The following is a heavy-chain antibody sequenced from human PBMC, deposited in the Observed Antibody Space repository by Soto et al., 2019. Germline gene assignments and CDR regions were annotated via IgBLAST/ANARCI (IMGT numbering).Heavy chain of an antibody. CDR2: IIPFFGTL. CDR1: GGTFSSYA. CDR3: AAGVDYYGSGASGYYYYYGMDV. D-gene: IGHD3-10*01. Sequence: GASVKVSCKASGGTFSSYAISWVRQAPGQGLEWMGGIIPFFGTLNYAQKFQGRVTITADESTSTAYMELSSLRSEDTAVYYCAAGVDYYGSGASGYYYYYGMDVWGQGTTVTVSS. V-gene: IGHV1-69*13. J-gene: IGHJ6*02.